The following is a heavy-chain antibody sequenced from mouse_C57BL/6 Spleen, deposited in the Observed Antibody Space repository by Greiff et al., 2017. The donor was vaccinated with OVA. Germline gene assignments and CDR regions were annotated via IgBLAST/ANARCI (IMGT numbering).Heavy chain of an antibody. V-gene: IGHV1-50*01. Sequence: VQLQQPGAELVKPGASVKLSCKASGYTFTSYWMQWVKQRPGQGLEWIGEIDPSDSYTNYNQKFKGKATLTVDTSSSTAYMQLSSLTSEDSAVYYCANGYYDFDYWGQGTTLTVSS. D-gene: IGHD2-3*01. CDR2: IDPSDSYT. CDR1: GYTFTSYW. J-gene: IGHJ2*01. CDR3: ANGYYDFDY.